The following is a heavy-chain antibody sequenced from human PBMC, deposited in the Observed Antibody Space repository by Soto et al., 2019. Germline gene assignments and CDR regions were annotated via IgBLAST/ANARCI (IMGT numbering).Heavy chain of an antibody. V-gene: IGHV3-73*02. D-gene: IGHD1-1*01. CDR2: IRSKANSYAT. CDR3: TRQTTPSPYYYYGMDV. J-gene: IGHJ6*02. Sequence: EVQLVESGGGLVQPGGSLKLSCAASGFTFSGSAMHWVRQASGEGLEWVGRIRSKANSYATAYAASVKGRFTISRDDSKNTAYLEMNRLKTEDTAVYYCTRQTTPSPYYYYGMDVWGQRTTVTVSS. CDR1: GFTFSGSA.